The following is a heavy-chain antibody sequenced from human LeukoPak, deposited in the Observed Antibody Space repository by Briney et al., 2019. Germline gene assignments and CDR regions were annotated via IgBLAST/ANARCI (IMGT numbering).Heavy chain of an antibody. CDR3: ARHPQRSGWSHFDY. D-gene: IGHD6-19*01. CDR2: TYPGDSNT. Sequence: GESLKISCKVSGYSFTAYWIGWVRQMPGMGLEWVAITYPGDSNTVYSPSFQGQVTISADTFISTAYLQWNSLRASDTAMYFCARHPQRSGWSHFDYWGQGTLVTVSP. CDR1: GYSFTAYW. V-gene: IGHV5-51*01. J-gene: IGHJ4*02.